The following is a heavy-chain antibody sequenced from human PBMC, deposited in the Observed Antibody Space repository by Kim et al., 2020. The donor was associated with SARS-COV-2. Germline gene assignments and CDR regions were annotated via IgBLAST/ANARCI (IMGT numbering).Heavy chain of an antibody. D-gene: IGHD5-18*01. V-gene: IGHV3-23*01. Sequence: YAGSVKGRFTISRDNSKNTLYLQMNTLRAEDTALYYCARGRYSSAYSAVGVWGQGTTVTVTS. CDR3: ARGRYSSAYSAVGV. J-gene: IGHJ6*02.